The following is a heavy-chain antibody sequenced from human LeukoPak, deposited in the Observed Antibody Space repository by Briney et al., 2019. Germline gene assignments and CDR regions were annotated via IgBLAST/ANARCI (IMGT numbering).Heavy chain of an antibody. CDR2: IHHSGST. CDR3: ARANFGGSYPYFDY. CDR1: GDSIGTNNW. J-gene: IGHJ4*02. D-gene: IGHD1-26*01. V-gene: IGHV4-4*02. Sequence: SETLSLTCAVSGDSIGTNNWWSWVRQPPGKGLEWLGEIHHSGSTYYNPSLKSRVTISVDRSKNQFSLNLSSVTAADTAVYYCARANFGGSYPYFDYWGQGTLVTVSS.